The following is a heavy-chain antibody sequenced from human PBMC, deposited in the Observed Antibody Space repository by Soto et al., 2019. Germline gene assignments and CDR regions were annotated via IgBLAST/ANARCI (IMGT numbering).Heavy chain of an antibody. J-gene: IGHJ4*02. CDR2: IYYSGST. CDR1: GGSISSSSYY. CDR3: ARTAGTGDFDY. Sequence: QLQLQESGPGLVKPSETLSLTCTVSGGSISSSSYYWGWIRQPPGKGLEWIGSIYYSGSTYYNPSLKSRVTISVDTSKNQFSLKLSSVTAADTAVYYCARTAGTGDFDYWGQGTLVTVSS. V-gene: IGHV4-39*01. D-gene: IGHD6-19*01.